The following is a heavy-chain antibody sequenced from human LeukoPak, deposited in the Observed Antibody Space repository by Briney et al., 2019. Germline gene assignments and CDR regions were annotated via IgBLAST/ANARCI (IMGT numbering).Heavy chain of an antibody. V-gene: IGHV1-69*13. CDR2: IIPIFGTA. D-gene: IGHD2-2*01. CDR1: GGTFSSYA. J-gene: IGHJ4*02. Sequence: SVKVSCKASGGTFSSYAISWVRQAPGQGLEWMGGIIPIFGTANYARKFQGRVTITADESTSTAYMELSSLRSEDTAVYYCARLYCSSTSCYRDDHQGLDYWGQGTLVTVSS. CDR3: ARLYCSSTSCYRDDHQGLDY.